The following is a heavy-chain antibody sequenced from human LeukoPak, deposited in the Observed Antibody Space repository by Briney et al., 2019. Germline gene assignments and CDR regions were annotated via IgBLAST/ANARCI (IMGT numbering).Heavy chain of an antibody. CDR3: ARHAVRHDSSGYYYC. V-gene: IGHV4-59*08. Sequence: SETLSLTCTVSGGSISSYYWSWIRQPPGKGLEWIGYIYYSGSTNYNPSLKSRVTISVDTSKNQFSLKLSSVTAADTAVYYCARHAVRHDSSGYYYCWGQGTLVTVSS. D-gene: IGHD3-22*01. J-gene: IGHJ4*02. CDR2: IYYSGST. CDR1: GGSISSYY.